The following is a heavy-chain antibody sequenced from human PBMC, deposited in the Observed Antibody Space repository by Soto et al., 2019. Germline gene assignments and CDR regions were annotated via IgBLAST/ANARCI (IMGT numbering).Heavy chain of an antibody. J-gene: IGHJ4*02. CDR2: ISGSGGST. CDR1: GFTFSSYA. V-gene: IGHV3-23*01. D-gene: IGHD3-22*01. Sequence: GWSLRLSCAASGFTFSSYAMSWVRQAPGKGLEWVSAISGSGGSTYYADSVKGRFTISRDNSKNTLYLQMNSLRAEDTAVYYCAKFYDSSGFYYFDYWGQGTLVTVSS. CDR3: AKFYDSSGFYYFDY.